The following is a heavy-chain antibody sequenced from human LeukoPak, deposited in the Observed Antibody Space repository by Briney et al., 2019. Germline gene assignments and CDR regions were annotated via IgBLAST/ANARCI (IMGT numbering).Heavy chain of an antibody. CDR3: ARGQAYRRYNWNDNWFDP. CDR1: GGTFSSYA. V-gene: IGHV1-69*04. J-gene: IGHJ5*02. CDR2: IIPILGIA. D-gene: IGHD1-20*01. Sequence: SVKVSCKASGGTFSSYAISWVRQAPGQGLEWMGRIIPILGIANYAQKFQGRVTITADKSTSTAYMELSSLRSEDTAVYYCARGQAYRRYNWNDNWFDPWGQGTLVTVSS.